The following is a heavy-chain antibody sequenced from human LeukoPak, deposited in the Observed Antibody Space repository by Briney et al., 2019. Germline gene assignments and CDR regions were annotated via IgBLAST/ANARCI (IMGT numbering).Heavy chain of an antibody. D-gene: IGHD5-12*01. V-gene: IGHV1-8*01. Sequence: ASVNVSCKASGYTFTNYDVNWVQQAPGQGLEWMGWMNPNSGNTGYAQKFQGRVTITRNTSISTAYMELSSLTSEDTAVYYCARFSDIVATNNAYWGQGTLVTVSS. CDR1: GYTFTNYD. CDR3: ARFSDIVATNNAY. J-gene: IGHJ4*02. CDR2: MNPNSGNT.